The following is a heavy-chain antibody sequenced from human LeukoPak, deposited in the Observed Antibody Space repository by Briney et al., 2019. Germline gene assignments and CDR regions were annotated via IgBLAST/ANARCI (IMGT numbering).Heavy chain of an antibody. J-gene: IGHJ3*02. D-gene: IGHD4-17*01. V-gene: IGHV1-18*04. CDR2: ISPYNGNT. CDR1: GYTFSSYA. Sequence: ASVKVSCKASGYTFSSYAISWVRQAPGQGLEWMGWISPYNGNTKYAQKFQGRVTMTTDTSTSTAYMELRSLRSDDTAVYYCARDMTTVTLDAFDIWGHGTMVTVSS. CDR3: ARDMTTVTLDAFDI.